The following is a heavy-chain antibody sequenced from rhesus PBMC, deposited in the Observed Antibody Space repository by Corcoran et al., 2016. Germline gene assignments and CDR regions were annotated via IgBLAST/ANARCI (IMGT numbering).Heavy chain of an antibody. V-gene: IGHV3-11*01. J-gene: IGHJ4*01. CDR2: IYGSTM. Sequence: EVQLAESGGGLVQPGGSLRLFCAASGFTVSRYWMSWVRQAPGKGLEWLSDIYGSTMYYGDSVKGRFTVSRDNAKNSLYLQMNSLRAEDTAVYYCTRGEAAGTSFDCWGQGVLVTVSS. D-gene: IGHD6-13*01. CDR3: TRGEAAGTSFDC. CDR1: GFTVSRYW.